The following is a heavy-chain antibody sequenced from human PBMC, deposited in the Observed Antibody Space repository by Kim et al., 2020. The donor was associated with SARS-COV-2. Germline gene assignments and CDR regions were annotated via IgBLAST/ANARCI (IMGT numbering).Heavy chain of an antibody. CDR1: GFTFSSYG. D-gene: IGHD2-2*02. Sequence: GGSLRLSCAASGFTFSSYGMHWVRQAPGKGLEWVAVISYDGSNKYYADSVKGRFTISRDNSKNTLYLQMNSLRAEDTAVYYCARGVVPAAILYLVYWGQGTLVTVSS. V-gene: IGHV3-30*03. J-gene: IGHJ4*02. CDR3: ARGVVPAAILYLVY. CDR2: ISYDGSNK.